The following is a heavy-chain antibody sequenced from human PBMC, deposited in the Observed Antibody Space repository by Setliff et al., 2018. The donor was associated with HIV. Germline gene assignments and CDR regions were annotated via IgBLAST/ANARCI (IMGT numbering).Heavy chain of an antibody. D-gene: IGHD3-10*01. V-gene: IGHV4-38-2*01. CDR1: GYSINSGYY. CDR2: IYHGGST. CDR3: ARRADYDGSGSPFDY. J-gene: IGHJ4*02. Sequence: TSETLSLTCAVSGYSINSGYYWGWIRQPPGKGLQWIASIYHGGSTYYNPSLRSRVTISVDTSKNLFSLKLDFVTAADTAVYYCARRADYDGSGSPFDYWGQGTLVTVSS.